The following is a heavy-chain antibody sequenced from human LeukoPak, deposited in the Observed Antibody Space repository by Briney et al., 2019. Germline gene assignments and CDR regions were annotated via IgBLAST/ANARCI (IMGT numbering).Heavy chain of an antibody. J-gene: IGHJ3*02. Sequence: PGGSLRLSCAASGFTFDDYGMAWVRQAPGKGLEWVANINQDGGERNYVDSVKGRFTISRDNAKSSLYLQMNSLRAEDTAVYYCATEVRTPDIRSAFEIWGQGTLVTVSS. CDR1: GFTFDDYG. CDR3: ATEVRTPDIRSAFEI. CDR2: INQDGGER. D-gene: IGHD2-15*01. V-gene: IGHV3-7*01.